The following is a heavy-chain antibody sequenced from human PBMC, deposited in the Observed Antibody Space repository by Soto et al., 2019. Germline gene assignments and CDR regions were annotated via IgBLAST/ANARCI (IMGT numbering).Heavy chain of an antibody. J-gene: IGHJ4*02. CDR3: ARQKDTAMVLYYFDY. V-gene: IGHV5-10-1*01. CDR2: IDPSDSYT. CDR1: GYSFTSYW. Sequence: LGESLKISCKGSGYSFTSYWISWVRQMPGKGLEWMGRIDPSDSYTNYSPSFQGHVTISADKSISTAYLQWSSLKASDTAMYYCARQKDTAMVLYYFDYWGQGTLVTVSS. D-gene: IGHD5-18*01.